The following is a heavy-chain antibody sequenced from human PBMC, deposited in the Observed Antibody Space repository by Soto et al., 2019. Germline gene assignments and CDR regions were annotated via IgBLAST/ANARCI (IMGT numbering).Heavy chain of an antibody. Sequence: QVQLVQSGAEVKKPGSSVKVSCKASGGTFSSYAISWVRQAPGQGLEWMGGIIPIFGTANYAQKFQGRVTITADEPTSTAYMELSSLRSEDTAVYYCAAGRDGYNYDYYYGMDVWGQGTTVTVSS. CDR3: AAGRDGYNYDYYYGMDV. CDR2: IIPIFGTA. J-gene: IGHJ6*02. D-gene: IGHD5-12*01. CDR1: GGTFSSYA. V-gene: IGHV1-69*01.